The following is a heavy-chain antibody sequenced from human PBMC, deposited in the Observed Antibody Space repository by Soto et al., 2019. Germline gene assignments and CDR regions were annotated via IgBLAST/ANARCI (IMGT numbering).Heavy chain of an antibody. CDR2: ISAYNGNT. V-gene: IGHV1-18*01. CDR1: GYTFASYA. CDR3: ARDPPPPDP. J-gene: IGHJ5*02. Sequence: QVQLVQSGAEVKKPGASVKVSCKASGYTFASYAISWMRQAPGQGLEWMGWISAYNGNTNYAQKLQGRVTMTTDTPTSTAYRELRSLRSDDTAVYYCARDPPPPDPGGRGTLVTFSS.